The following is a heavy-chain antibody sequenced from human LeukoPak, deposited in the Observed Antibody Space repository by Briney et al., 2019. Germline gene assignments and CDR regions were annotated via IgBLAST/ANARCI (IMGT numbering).Heavy chain of an antibody. V-gene: IGHV1-2*02. CDR1: GYTFSGYY. J-gene: IGHJ4*02. CDR3: TRELGCSGGSCYPGY. D-gene: IGHD2-15*01. CDR2: TNPKSGGT. Sequence: GASVKVSCRASGYTFSGYYIHWVRQAPGQGLEWMGWTNPKSGGTNYAQKFQGRVTMTRDTSITTAYMELSRLRSDDTAVYYCTRELGCSGGSCYPGYWGQGTLVTVSS.